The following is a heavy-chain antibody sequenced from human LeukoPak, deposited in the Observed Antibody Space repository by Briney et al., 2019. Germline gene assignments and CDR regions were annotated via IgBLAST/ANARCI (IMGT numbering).Heavy chain of an antibody. D-gene: IGHD1-1*01. CDR1: GFTFSSYG. CDR3: AKVHQTGGLYYFDY. Sequence: GGSLRLSCAASGFTFSSYGMHWVRQAPGKGLEWVAVISYDGSDKYYADSVKGRFTISRDNSENTLYLQMNSLRAEDTAVYYCAKVHQTGGLYYFDYWGQGTLVTVSS. V-gene: IGHV3-30*18. CDR2: ISYDGSDK. J-gene: IGHJ4*02.